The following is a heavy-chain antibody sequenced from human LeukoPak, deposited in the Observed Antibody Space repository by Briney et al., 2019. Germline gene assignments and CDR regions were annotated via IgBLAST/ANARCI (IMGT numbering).Heavy chain of an antibody. D-gene: IGHD2-2*01. J-gene: IGHJ3*02. V-gene: IGHV3-21*01. CDR3: AREGYCSSTSCYPEPDAFDI. Sequence: GGSLTLSCAASGFTFSSYSMNWVRQAPGKGLEWVSSISSSSSYIYYADSVKGRFTISRDNAKNSLYLQMNSLRAEDTAVYYCAREGYCSSTSCYPEPDAFDIWGQGTMVTVSS. CDR2: ISSSSSYI. CDR1: GFTFSSYS.